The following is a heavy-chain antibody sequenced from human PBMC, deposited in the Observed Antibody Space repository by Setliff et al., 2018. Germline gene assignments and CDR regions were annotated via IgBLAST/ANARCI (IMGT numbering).Heavy chain of an antibody. CDR1: GFTLNNYA. Sequence: GSLRLSCAASGFTLNNYAMHRVRQAPGKGLEWVSYISSSSTTIYYADSVKGRFTVSRDNAKNSLYLQMNSLRADDAAVYYCARSSAPIKRDYMDVWGKGTTVTVSS. J-gene: IGHJ6*03. V-gene: IGHV3-48*01. CDR3: ARSSAPIKRDYMDV. CDR2: ISSSSTTI. D-gene: IGHD2-2*02.